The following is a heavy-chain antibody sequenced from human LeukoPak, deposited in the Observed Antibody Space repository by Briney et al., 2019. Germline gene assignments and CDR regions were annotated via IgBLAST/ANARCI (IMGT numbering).Heavy chain of an antibody. J-gene: IGHJ1*01. D-gene: IGHD2-21*02. CDR3: ASRPPGDAPQH. Sequence: SVKVSCKASGGTFSSYTISWVRQAPGQGLEWMGIINPSGGSTSYAQKFQGRVTITADESTSTAYMELSSLRSEDTAVYYCASRPPGDAPQHWGQGTLVTVSS. CDR1: GGTFSSYT. V-gene: IGHV1-69*02. CDR2: INPSGGST.